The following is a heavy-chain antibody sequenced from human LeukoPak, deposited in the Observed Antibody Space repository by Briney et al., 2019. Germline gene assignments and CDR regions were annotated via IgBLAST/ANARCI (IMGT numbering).Heavy chain of an antibody. CDR2: ISSSGSTI. Sequence: GGSLRRSCAASGFTFSSYERNWVRQAPGKGLEWVSYISSSGSTIYYTDSVKGRFTISRDNAKNSLYLQMNSLRAEDTAVYYCARGSSSGWYFDYWGQGPLVTVSS. D-gene: IGHD6-19*01. J-gene: IGHJ4*02. CDR1: GFTFSSYE. V-gene: IGHV3-48*03. CDR3: ARGSSSGWYFDY.